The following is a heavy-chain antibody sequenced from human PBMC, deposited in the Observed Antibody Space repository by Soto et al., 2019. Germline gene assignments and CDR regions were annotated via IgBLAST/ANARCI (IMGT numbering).Heavy chain of an antibody. Sequence: GGSLRLSCAASGFTFSSYAMSWVRQAPGKGLEGVSAISGSGGSTYYADSVKGRFTISRDNSKNTLYLQMNSLRAEDTAVYYCAKDFQGMGAFDIWGQGTMVTVSS. D-gene: IGHD3-10*01. J-gene: IGHJ3*02. CDR3: AKDFQGMGAFDI. CDR1: GFTFSSYA. CDR2: ISGSGGST. V-gene: IGHV3-23*01.